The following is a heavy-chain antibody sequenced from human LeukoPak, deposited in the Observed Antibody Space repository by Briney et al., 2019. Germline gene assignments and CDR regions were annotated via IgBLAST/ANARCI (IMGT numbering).Heavy chain of an antibody. CDR2: ISGSGDST. CDR3: AKGQELAVAGARDY. Sequence: GGSLRLSCAASGFTLSSYAMSWVRQAPGKGLEWGSAISGSGDSTYYADSVKGRFTIPRDTSKNTLYLQMNSLRAEDTAVYYCAKGQELAVAGARDYWGQGTLVTVSS. D-gene: IGHD6-19*01. CDR1: GFTLSSYA. V-gene: IGHV3-23*01. J-gene: IGHJ4*02.